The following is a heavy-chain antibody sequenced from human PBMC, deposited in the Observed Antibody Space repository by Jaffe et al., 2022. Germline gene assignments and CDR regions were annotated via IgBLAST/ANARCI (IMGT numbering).Heavy chain of an antibody. CDR1: GYSISSGYY. D-gene: IGHD1-26*01. J-gene: IGHJ4*02. CDR3: ATVGAADFDY. CDR2: IYHSGST. Sequence: QVQLQESGPGLVKPSETLSLTCAVSGYSISSGYYWGWIRQPPGKGLEWIGSIYHSGSTYYNPSLKSRVTISVDTSKNQFSLKLSSVTAADTAVYYCATVGAADFDYWGQGTLVTVSS. V-gene: IGHV4-38-2*01.